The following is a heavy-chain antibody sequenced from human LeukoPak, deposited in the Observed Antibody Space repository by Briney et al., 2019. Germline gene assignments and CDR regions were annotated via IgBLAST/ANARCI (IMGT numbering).Heavy chain of an antibody. J-gene: IGHJ4*02. Sequence: GRSLRLSCAASGFTFSSYAMHWVRQAPGKGLEWVAVISYDGSNKYYADSVKGRFTISRDNSKNTLYLQMNSLRAEDTAVYYCARDPSSSWYFDYWGQGTLVTVSS. CDR2: ISYDGSNK. D-gene: IGHD6-13*01. V-gene: IGHV3-30-3*01. CDR1: GFTFSSYA. CDR3: ARDPSSSWYFDY.